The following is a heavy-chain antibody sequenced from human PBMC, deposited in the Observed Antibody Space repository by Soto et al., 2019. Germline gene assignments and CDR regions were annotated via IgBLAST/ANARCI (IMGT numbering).Heavy chain of an antibody. V-gene: IGHV3-30*04. D-gene: IGHD1-26*01. CDR2: ISDNGGNR. CDR3: ARGDREDTAGLTGVRPGEDGVAV. J-gene: IGHJ6*04. CDR1: GFTFSNYA. Sequence: QVQLVESGGGVVQPGRSLRLSCAASGFTFSNYAMNWVRQAPGKGLECVAVISDNGGNRFYRDYVKGRFTISRDNSKNTVHLLKDSLRYEDAAVYYCARGDREDTAGLTGVRPGEDGVAVWGEGTAVPVSS.